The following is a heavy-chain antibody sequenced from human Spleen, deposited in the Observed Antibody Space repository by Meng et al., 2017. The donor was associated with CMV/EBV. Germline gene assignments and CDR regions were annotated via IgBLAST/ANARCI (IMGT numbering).Heavy chain of an antibody. V-gene: IGHV1-2*02. CDR1: GYTFTGYY. CDR3: ARALQLSSPNYYDTTGYYFDLDYFDS. CDR2: INPNSGGT. D-gene: IGHD3-22*01. J-gene: IGHJ4*02. Sequence: ASVKVSCKASGYTFTGYYLHWVRQAPGQGLEWMGWINPNSGGTYYAHNFQGRVTMTRDTSINTASMELSSLRSDDTAVYYCARALQLSSPNYYDTTGYYFDLDYFDSWGQGSLVTVSS.